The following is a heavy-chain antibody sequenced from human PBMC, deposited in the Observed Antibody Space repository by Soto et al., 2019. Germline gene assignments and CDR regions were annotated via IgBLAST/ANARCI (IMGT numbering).Heavy chain of an antibody. CDR3: ARDPANYYDSSGSLIALFDY. Sequence: PSETLSLTCTVSGGSISSYYWIWIRQPAGKGLEWIGRIYTSGSTNYNPSLKSRVTMSVDTSKNQFSLKLSSVTAADTAVYYCARDPANYYDSSGSLIALFDYWGQGTLVTVSS. CDR1: GGSISSYY. CDR2: IYTSGST. J-gene: IGHJ4*02. V-gene: IGHV4-4*07. D-gene: IGHD3-22*01.